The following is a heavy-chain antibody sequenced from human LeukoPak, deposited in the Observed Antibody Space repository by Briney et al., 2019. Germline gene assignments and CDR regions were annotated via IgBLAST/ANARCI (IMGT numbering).Heavy chain of an antibody. CDR1: GFTFSSYE. J-gene: IGHJ3*02. CDR3: ARDRAYAFDN. Sequence: GGSLRLSCAASGFTFSSYEMNWVRQAPGKGLEWVSYITRSGSTIYYGDSVKGRFTISTDNAKNSVYLQMNSLRDEDTAVYYCARDRAYAFDNWGQGTMVTVSS. D-gene: IGHD3-10*01. V-gene: IGHV3-48*03. CDR2: ITRSGSTI.